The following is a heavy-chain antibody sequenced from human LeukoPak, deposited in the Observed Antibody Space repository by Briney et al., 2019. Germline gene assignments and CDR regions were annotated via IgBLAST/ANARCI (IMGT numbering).Heavy chain of an antibody. V-gene: IGHV4-39*07. CDR2: IYYSGST. D-gene: IGHD4-11*01. CDR3: ARGERDYSDSNIYARYFDY. J-gene: IGHJ4*02. Sequence: QPSETLSLTCPVSGGSNSNNRYYWGWIRQPPGKGLEWIGIIYYSGSTYYNPSLKTRVTISVDTSKNQFSLKLSSVTAADTAVYYCARGERDYSDSNIYARYFDYWGQGTLVTVSS. CDR1: GGSNSNNRYY.